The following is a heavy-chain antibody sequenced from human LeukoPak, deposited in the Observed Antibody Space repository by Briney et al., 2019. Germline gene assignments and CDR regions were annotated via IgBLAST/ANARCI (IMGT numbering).Heavy chain of an antibody. V-gene: IGHV3-23*01. CDR2: ISGSGGST. D-gene: IGHD6-19*01. Sequence: GGSLRLSCAASGFIFSSCAMSWVRHAPVNGLEWVSGISGSGGSTYYADSVKGRFTSSRDNSKNTLFPQMNSLRAEDTAVYYCAKAGSGWYGYFDFWGQGTLVTVSS. CDR1: GFIFSSCA. J-gene: IGHJ4*02. CDR3: AKAGSGWYGYFDF.